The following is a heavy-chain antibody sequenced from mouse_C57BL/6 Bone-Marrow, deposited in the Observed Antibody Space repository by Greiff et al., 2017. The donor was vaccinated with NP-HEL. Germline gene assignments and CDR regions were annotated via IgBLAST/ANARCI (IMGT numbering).Heavy chain of an antibody. J-gene: IGHJ4*01. CDR1: GYTFTSYW. V-gene: IGHV1-50*01. CDR3: ARDYYGSSWVYYAMDY. Sequence: VQLQQSGAELVKPGASVKLSCKASGYTFTSYWMQWVKQRPGQGLEWIGEIDPSDSYTNYNQKFKGKATLTVDTSSSTAYMQLSSLTSEDSAVYYCARDYYGSSWVYYAMDYWGQGTSVTVSS. CDR2: IDPSDSYT. D-gene: IGHD1-1*01.